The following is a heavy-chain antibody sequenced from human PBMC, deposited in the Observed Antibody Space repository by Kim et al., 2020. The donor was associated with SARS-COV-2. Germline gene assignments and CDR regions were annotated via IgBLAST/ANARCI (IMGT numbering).Heavy chain of an antibody. J-gene: IGHJ5*02. Sequence: SVKVSCKASGGTFSSYAISWVRQAPGQGLEWMGGIIPIFGTANYAQKFQGRVTITADESTSTAYMELSSLRSEDTAVYYCARDQAGGHSSSSLYCSGGSCYPGHWFDPWGQGTLVTVSS. D-gene: IGHD2-15*01. CDR2: IIPIFGTA. CDR3: ARDQAGGHSSSSLYCSGGSCYPGHWFDP. V-gene: IGHV1-69*13. CDR1: GGTFSSYA.